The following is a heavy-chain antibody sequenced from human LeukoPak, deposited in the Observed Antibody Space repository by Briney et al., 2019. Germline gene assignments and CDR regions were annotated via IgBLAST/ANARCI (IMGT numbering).Heavy chain of an antibody. V-gene: IGHV4-59*01. D-gene: IGHD5-24*01. Sequence: SETLSLTCTVSGGSISTYYWSWIRQPPGKGLEWIGYIYHSGGTIYNPSLKSRVTISVDTSKNQFSLNLNSVTAADTAVYYCARERDGYYKDAFDIWGHGTMVTVSS. CDR1: GGSISTYY. J-gene: IGHJ3*02. CDR2: IYHSGGT. CDR3: ARERDGYYKDAFDI.